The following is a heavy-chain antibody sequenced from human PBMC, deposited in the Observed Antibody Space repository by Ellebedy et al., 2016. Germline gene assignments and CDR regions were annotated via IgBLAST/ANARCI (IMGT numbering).Heavy chain of an antibody. V-gene: IGHV4-38-2*01. CDR1: GYSISSGHY. J-gene: IGHJ5*01. D-gene: IGHD1-1*01. Sequence: ESLKISCRVSGYSISSGHYWGWIRQSPGKGLEWISNVYHSGPTYVNPSLKSRVTIFVDTSKNEFSLKVTSMAAADTAVYFCARAPYGKPFDFWGQGALVSVSS. CDR2: VYHSGPT. CDR3: ARAPYGKPFDF.